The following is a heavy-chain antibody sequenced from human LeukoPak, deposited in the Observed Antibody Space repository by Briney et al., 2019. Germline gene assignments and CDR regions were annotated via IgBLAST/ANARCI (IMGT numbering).Heavy chain of an antibody. V-gene: IGHV4-4*02. CDR1: GDSITSSKW. D-gene: IGHD3-16*01. Sequence: PSETLSLTCAVSGDSITSSKWWSWVRQSPEKGLEWIGEIYHSGATNYNPSLKSRVTMSVDKSKNQFALNLRSLTAADTAVYYCASGSHAVTTHFDYWGQGTLVTVSS. CDR2: IYHSGAT. CDR3: ASGSHAVTTHFDY. J-gene: IGHJ4*02.